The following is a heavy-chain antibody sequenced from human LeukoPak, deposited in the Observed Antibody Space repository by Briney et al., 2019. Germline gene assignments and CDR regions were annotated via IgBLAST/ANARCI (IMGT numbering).Heavy chain of an antibody. V-gene: IGHV4-59*13. J-gene: IGHJ4*02. CDR3: ARVTGYMIEDYFDY. CDR1: GVFLRIYH. CDR2: IYNSGST. D-gene: IGHD3-22*01. Sequence: AETLSLPCTVSGVFLRIYHGSCPPPPPGKARVWFGYIYNSGSTNYNPSLKSRVTISVDRSKNQFSLRLSSVTAADTAVYYCARVTGYMIEDYFDYWGQGTLVTVSS.